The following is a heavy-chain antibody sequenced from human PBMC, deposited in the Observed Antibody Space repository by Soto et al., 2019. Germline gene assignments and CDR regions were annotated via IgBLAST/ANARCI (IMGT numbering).Heavy chain of an antibody. CDR2: IIDDGGRA. J-gene: IGHJ4*02. Sequence: PXGSLRLSCSASGVTFSRYAMSWVRQAPGKGLEWVPAIIDDGGRAYYADSVKGRFTISRDNSKNTLSLQMNSLRAEDTAVYYCAKDKMEQWLVGGYFDYWGQGTQVTVSS. V-gene: IGHV3-23*01. CDR1: GVTFSRYA. D-gene: IGHD6-19*01. CDR3: AKDKMEQWLVGGYFDY.